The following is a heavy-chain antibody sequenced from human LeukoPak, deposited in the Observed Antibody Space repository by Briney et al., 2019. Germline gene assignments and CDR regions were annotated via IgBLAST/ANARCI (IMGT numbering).Heavy chain of an antibody. V-gene: IGHV1-2*02. CDR3: ARSYQWLTTYAFDI. D-gene: IGHD6-19*01. CDR2: ISPNSGGT. J-gene: IGHJ3*02. CDR1: GYTFTGYY. Sequence: ASVKVSCKASGYTFTGYYLHWVRQAPGQALEWMGWISPNSGGTHFVQRFQDRVTMTRDTSISTAYMELSSLRSDDTAVYYCARSYQWLTTYAFDIWGQGTMVTVSS.